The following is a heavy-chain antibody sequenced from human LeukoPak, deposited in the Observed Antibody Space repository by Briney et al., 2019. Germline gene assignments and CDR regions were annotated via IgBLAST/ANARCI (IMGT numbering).Heavy chain of an antibody. CDR2: ISAYNGNT. Sequence: ASLKVSCKASGYTFTRYGISWVRQAPGQGLEWMGWISAYNGNTNYAQKVQGRVTMTTDTSTSTAYMELRSLRSDDTAVFYCARDSSEDFYDSSGYYSFDFWGQGTLVTVSS. CDR1: GYTFTRYG. V-gene: IGHV1-18*01. CDR3: ARDSSEDFYDSSGYYSFDF. D-gene: IGHD3-22*01. J-gene: IGHJ4*02.